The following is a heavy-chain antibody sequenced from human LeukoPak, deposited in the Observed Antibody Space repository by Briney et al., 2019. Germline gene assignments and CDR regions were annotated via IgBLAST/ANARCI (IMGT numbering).Heavy chain of an antibody. V-gene: IGHV1-18*01. J-gene: IGHJ4*02. Sequence: GASLKVSRKASGYTFTSYGISWVRQAPGHGLEWMGWISAYNGNTNYAQKLQGRVTMTTDTSTSTAYMELRSLRSDDTAVYYCARAPRIAVADIFDYWGQGTLVTVSS. D-gene: IGHD6-19*01. CDR1: GYTFTSYG. CDR2: ISAYNGNT. CDR3: ARAPRIAVADIFDY.